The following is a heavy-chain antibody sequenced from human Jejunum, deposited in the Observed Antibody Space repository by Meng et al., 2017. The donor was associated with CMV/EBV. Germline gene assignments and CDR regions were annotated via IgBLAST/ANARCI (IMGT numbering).Heavy chain of an antibody. Sequence: FTGFYLNWVRQAPGQGLGWVGWVNPIHGGTNYAGKFRGRVTMTSDTSISTAYMELNRLSSDDTAVYYCARDLYCGGNCYSAEDFWGQGTLVTVSS. V-gene: IGHV1-2*02. CDR3: ARDLYCGGNCYSAEDF. CDR2: VNPIHGGT. D-gene: IGHD2-21*01. J-gene: IGHJ4*02. CDR1: FTGFY.